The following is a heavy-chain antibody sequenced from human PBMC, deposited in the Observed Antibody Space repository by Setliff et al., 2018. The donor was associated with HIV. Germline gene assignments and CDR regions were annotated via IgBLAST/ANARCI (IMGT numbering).Heavy chain of an antibody. J-gene: IGHJ4*02. Sequence: GVLRLSCAGSDFNFGDFTVSWVRQAPGKGLEWVASIGITTYGGTTDYAASVKGRFTISRDDYKSIAYLQMNSLKTEDTAVYYCARDRPAYCAVDCYYSPGYWGQGTLVTVSS. D-gene: IGHD2-21*02. CDR1: DFNFGDFT. CDR3: ARDRPAYCAVDCYYSPGY. CDR2: IGITTYGGTT. V-gene: IGHV3-49*04.